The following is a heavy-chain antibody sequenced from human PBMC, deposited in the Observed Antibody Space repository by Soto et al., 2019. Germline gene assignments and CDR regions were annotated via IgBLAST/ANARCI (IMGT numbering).Heavy chain of an antibody. CDR1: GYTFTTYD. CDR3: TRTPRGARTFDY. CDR2: IRAYSGDK. V-gene: IGHV1-18*01. J-gene: IGHJ4*01. D-gene: IGHD2-15*01. Sequence: QVQLVQSGAEVRKPGASVKVSCEASGYTFTTYDISWVRQAPGHGLEWLGWIRAYSGDKKYAQKFQGRVTMTTDTSTITAYMELRSLRSDDTDIYYCTRTPRGARTFDYWCHGNLVTVSS.